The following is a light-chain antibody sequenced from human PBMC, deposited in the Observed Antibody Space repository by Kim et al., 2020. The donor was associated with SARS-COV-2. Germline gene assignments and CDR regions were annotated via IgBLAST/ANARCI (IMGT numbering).Light chain of an antibody. Sequence: QAAAPSRPRHSHNVGSEGAARLQLHAGHPPTLLSSRNNNRPSGISDRFSASRSGNTASLPITGLQPEDETDSYCSAWDSSLSAWVFGRGTQLT. CDR1: SHNVGSEG. CDR2: RNN. V-gene: IGLV10-54*04. J-gene: IGLJ3*02. CDR3: SAWDSSLSAWV.